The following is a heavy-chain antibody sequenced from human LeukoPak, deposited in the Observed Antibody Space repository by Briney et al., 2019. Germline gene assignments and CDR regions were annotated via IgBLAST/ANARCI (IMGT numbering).Heavy chain of an antibody. V-gene: IGHV1-69*13. D-gene: IGHD2-2*01. CDR1: GGTFSSYA. CDR3: ARSTLPRLIVVVPAAAYNWFDP. CDR2: IIPIFGTA. Sequence: ASVKVSCKASGGTFSSYAISWVRQAPGQGLEWMGGIIPIFGTANYAQKFQGRVTITADESTSTAYMELSSLRSEDTAVYYCARSTLPRLIVVVPAAAYNWFDPWGQGTLVTVSS. J-gene: IGHJ5*02.